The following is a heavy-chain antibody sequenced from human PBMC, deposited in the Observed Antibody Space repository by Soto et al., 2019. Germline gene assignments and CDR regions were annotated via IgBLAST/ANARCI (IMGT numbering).Heavy chain of an antibody. D-gene: IGHD6-13*01. CDR2: IRSKAYGGTT. CDR3: TRVAAAVMSAT. CDR1: GFTFGDYA. J-gene: IGHJ3*01. V-gene: IGHV3-49*03. Sequence: GGSLRLSCTASGFTFGDYAMSWFRQAPGKGLEWVGFIRSKAYGGTTEYAASVKGRFTISRDDSKSIAYLQMNSLKTEDTAVYYCTRVAAAVMSATWGQGTMVTVSS.